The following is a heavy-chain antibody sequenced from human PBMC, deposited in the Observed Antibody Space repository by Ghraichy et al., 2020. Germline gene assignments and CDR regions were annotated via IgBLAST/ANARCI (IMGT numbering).Heavy chain of an antibody. J-gene: IGHJ4*02. CDR2: VYYNGNT. D-gene: IGHD3-22*01. V-gene: IGHV4-30-4*07. CDR1: GGSITGGGYS. CDR3: ARLRKGNYADSNGVFDY. Sequence: SETLSLTCAVSGGSITGGGYSWNWIRQPPGKALEWIGYVYYNGNTYYNPSLKSRVSISVDTSKNQFSLKLSSVAAADTAVYYCARLRKGNYADSNGVFDYWGRGTLVSVSS.